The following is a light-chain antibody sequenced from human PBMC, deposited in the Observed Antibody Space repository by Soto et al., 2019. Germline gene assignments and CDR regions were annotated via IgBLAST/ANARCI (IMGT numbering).Light chain of an antibody. CDR3: HQSYSTDRT. CDR1: QSMSSY. Sequence: DIQMTQSPYSLSASVGDRDTITCRASQSMSSYLNWYQQKPGKAPKLLIYAASSLHSEVPSRFSGSGPGTDVTLTICSLQPEDFATFYCHQSYSTDRTVEQGTVAEFK. J-gene: IGKJ1*01. V-gene: IGKV1-39*01. CDR2: AAS.